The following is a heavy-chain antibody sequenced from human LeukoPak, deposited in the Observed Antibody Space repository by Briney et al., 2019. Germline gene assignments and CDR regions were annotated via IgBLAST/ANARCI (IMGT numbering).Heavy chain of an antibody. J-gene: IGHJ4*02. CDR1: GFTFSSYG. Sequence: GGSLRLSCAGSGFTFSSYGMSWVRQAPGKGLEWVSAIRGTGTSTYYADSVKGRFTISRDNSKNTLYLQMNSLRAEDTAVYYCAKAAWMITFGGVIVISPFDYWGQGTLVTVSS. V-gene: IGHV3-23*01. CDR3: AKAAWMITFGGVIVISPFDY. CDR2: IRGTGTST. D-gene: IGHD3-16*02.